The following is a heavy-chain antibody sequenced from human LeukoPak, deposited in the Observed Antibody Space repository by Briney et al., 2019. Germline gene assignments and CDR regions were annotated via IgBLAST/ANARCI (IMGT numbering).Heavy chain of an antibody. Sequence: SETLSLTCAVYGGSFSGYYWSWIRQPPGKGLEWIGEINHSGSTNYNPSLKSRVTISVDTSKNQFSLKLSSVTAADTAVYYCARKGGLLWFGELLHALTHKVNWFDPWGQGTLVTVSS. D-gene: IGHD3-10*01. CDR3: ARKGGLLWFGELLHALTHKVNWFDP. CDR2: INHSGST. J-gene: IGHJ5*02. CDR1: GGSFSGYY. V-gene: IGHV4-34*01.